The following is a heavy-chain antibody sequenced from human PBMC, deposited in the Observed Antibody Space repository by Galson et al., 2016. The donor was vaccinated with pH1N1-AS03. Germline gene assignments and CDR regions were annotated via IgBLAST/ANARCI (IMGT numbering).Heavy chain of an antibody. J-gene: IGHJ3*02. D-gene: IGHD2-15*01. CDR2: ISGYDDDT. CDR3: ARDRGFRPDTFDI. CDR1: GYTLSTYG. V-gene: IGHV1-18*04. Sequence: SVKVSCKASGYTLSTYGVSWVRQAPGQGLEWMGWISGYDDDTNYAQNVAGRVTMTTDKSTSTVYMELRSLRSDDTAVYYCARDRGFRPDTFDIWGQGTWVTVSS.